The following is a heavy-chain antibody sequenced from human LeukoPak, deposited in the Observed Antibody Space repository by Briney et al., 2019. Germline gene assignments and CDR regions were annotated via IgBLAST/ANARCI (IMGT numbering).Heavy chain of an antibody. J-gene: IGHJ4*02. D-gene: IGHD3-22*01. Sequence: ASVKVSCKASGYTFTGYYMHCVRQAPGQGLEWMGSINPNSGGTNYAQKFQGRVTMTRDTSISTAYMELSRLRSDDTAVYYCARVDLSYYYDSSGYYGAYFDYWGQGTLVTVSS. CDR2: INPNSGGT. V-gene: IGHV1-2*02. CDR1: GYTFTGYY. CDR3: ARVDLSYYYDSSGYYGAYFDY.